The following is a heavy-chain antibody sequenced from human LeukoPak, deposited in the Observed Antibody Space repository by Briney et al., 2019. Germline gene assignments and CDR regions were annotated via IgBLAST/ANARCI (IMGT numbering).Heavy chain of an antibody. CDR1: GFTFGDHA. CDR2: IYSGGST. V-gene: IGHV3-66*04. CDR3: ARHRLDYGSGSYLDY. D-gene: IGHD3-10*01. J-gene: IGHJ4*02. Sequence: GGSLRLSCTASGFTFGDHAMSWVRQAPGKGLEWVSVIYSGGSTYYADSVKGRFTISRDNSKNTLYLQMNSLRAEDTAVYYCARHRLDYGSGSYLDYWGQGTLVTVSS.